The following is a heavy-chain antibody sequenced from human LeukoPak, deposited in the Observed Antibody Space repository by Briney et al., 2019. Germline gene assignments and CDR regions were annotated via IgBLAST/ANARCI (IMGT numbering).Heavy chain of an antibody. J-gene: IGHJ4*02. CDR3: AGSIAVACHGFDY. V-gene: IGHV5-51*01. CDR2: IYPGDSDT. CDR1: GYSFSNYW. D-gene: IGHD6-19*01. Sequence: GASLKISCKGAGYSFSNYWIGWGRRMPGKGLQWMGIIYPGDSDTRYSPSFQGQVTISADKSISTAYLQWSSLKASDTAMYYCAGSIAVACHGFDYWGQGTLVTVSS.